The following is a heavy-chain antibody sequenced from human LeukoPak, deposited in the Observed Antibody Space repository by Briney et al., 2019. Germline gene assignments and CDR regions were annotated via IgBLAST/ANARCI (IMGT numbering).Heavy chain of an antibody. V-gene: IGHV3-21*01. J-gene: IGHJ3*02. D-gene: IGHD3-22*01. CDR3: ARDPAPMGYYDSSGYAEAFDI. Sequence: GGSLRLSCAASGFTFSSYSMNWVRQAPGKGQEWVSSISSSSSYIYYADSVKGRFTISRDNAKNSLYPQMNSLRAEDTAVYFCARDPAPMGYYDSSGYAEAFDIWGQGTMVTVSS. CDR2: ISSSSSYI. CDR1: GFTFSSYS.